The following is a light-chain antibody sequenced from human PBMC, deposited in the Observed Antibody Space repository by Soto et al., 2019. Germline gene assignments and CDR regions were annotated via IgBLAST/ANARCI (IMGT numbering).Light chain of an antibody. CDR3: LQYNNWPQT. CDR1: ESVSSN. J-gene: IGKJ1*01. CDR2: DAS. V-gene: IGKV3-15*01. Sequence: EIEMTQSPATLSVSPGERATLSCRASESVSSNLAWYQQKPGQAPRLLIYDASTMATGIPARFSGSGSGTEFTLTISSLQSEDFAIYYCLQYNNWPQTFGQGTRVEIK.